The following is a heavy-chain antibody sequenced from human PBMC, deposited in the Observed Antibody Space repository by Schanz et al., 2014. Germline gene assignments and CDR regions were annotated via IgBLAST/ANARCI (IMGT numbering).Heavy chain of an antibody. Sequence: EVQLVESGGGLIQPGGSLRLSCAASGFTLSSYGMNWVRQAPGMGLEWVSAISGRDGSTYYADSVKGRFTISRDNSKNTLYLQMNSLRAEDTAVYYCAKGRFGELSAFDIWGQGTMVTVSS. V-gene: IGHV3-23*04. J-gene: IGHJ3*02. CDR1: GFTLSSYG. CDR3: AKGRFGELSAFDI. CDR2: ISGRDGST. D-gene: IGHD3-10*01.